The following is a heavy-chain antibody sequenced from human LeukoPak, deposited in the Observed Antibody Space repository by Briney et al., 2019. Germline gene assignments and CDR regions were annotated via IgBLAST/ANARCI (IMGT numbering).Heavy chain of an antibody. Sequence: GGSLRLSCAASGFNFNNYWMSWLRQAPGKGLEWVANIKDDGSEEYYVDSVKGRFTIVRDNAYNSLYLQMNSLRAEDTAIYYCTRVGYIDEGIDYWGQGTLVTVSS. D-gene: IGHD5-24*01. CDR3: TRVGYIDEGIDY. J-gene: IGHJ4*02. CDR1: GFNFNNYW. CDR2: IKDDGSEE. V-gene: IGHV3-7*04.